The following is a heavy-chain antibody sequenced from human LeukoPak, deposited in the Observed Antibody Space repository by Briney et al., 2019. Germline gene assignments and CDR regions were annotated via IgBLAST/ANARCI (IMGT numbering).Heavy chain of an antibody. CDR2: IWANGNDE. Sequence: PGGSLRLSCAASAFTFSYYGMHWVRQAPGKGLEWVAVIWANGNDEYYADSVKGRFAISRDNSKNTVYLQMNSLRAEDTAVYYCARLHGDYSDAFDIWGQGTMVTVSS. J-gene: IGHJ3*02. D-gene: IGHD4-17*01. V-gene: IGHV3-33*01. CDR3: ARLHGDYSDAFDI. CDR1: AFTFSYYG.